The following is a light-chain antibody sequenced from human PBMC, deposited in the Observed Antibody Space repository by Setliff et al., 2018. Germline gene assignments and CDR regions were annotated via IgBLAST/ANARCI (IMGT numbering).Light chain of an antibody. CDR3: AAWDDSLRGDV. CDR1: SSNIRNNY. V-gene: IGLV1-47*01. Sequence: QSVLTQPPSTSGPPGQRVTMSCSGSSSNIRNNYVYWYQQVPGTAPQLLIYNNDKRPSGVPDRFSGSKSGTSASLAISGLRSEDEADYYCAAWDDSLRGDVFGTGTKVTVL. CDR2: NND. J-gene: IGLJ1*01.